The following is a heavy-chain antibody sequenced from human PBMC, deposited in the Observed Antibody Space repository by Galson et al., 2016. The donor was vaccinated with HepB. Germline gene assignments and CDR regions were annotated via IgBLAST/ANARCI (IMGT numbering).Heavy chain of an antibody. CDR1: GYTFTDYG. J-gene: IGHJ4*02. V-gene: IGHV1-18*01. Sequence: SVKVSCKASGYTFTDYGISWVRQAPGQGLEWMGWISAYNGNTNYAQNFQSRVTLTTDISTSTAYMELRSLRSDDTAVYYCASRLSIFEDYWGQGTLVTVSS. CDR2: ISAYNGNT. CDR3: ASRLSIFEDY. D-gene: IGHD3-3*01.